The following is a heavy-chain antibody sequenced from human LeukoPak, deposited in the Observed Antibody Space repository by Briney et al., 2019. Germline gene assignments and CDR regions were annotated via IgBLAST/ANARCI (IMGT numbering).Heavy chain of an antibody. CDR1: GYTFTGYC. J-gene: IGHJ4*02. D-gene: IGHD4-23*01. CDR3: APTVVTWGAVDY. CDR2: INPNSGGT. Sequence: ASVKVSCKASGYTFTGYCMHWVRQAPGQGLEWMGWINPNSGGTNYAQKFQGRVTMTRDTSISTAYMELSRLRSDDTAVYYCAPTVVTWGAVDYWGQGTLVTVSS. V-gene: IGHV1-2*02.